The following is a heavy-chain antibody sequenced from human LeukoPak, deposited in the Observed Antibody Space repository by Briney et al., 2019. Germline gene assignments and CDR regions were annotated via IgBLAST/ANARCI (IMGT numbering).Heavy chain of an antibody. V-gene: IGHV3-48*03. CDR3: AELGITMIGGV. CDR1: GFTFSSYE. CDR2: ISSSGSTI. Sequence: GGSLRLSCAASGFTFSSYEMNWVRQAPGKGVEWVSYISSSGSTIYYADSVKGRFTISRDNAKNSLYLQMNGLRAEDTAVYYCAELGITMIGGVWGKGTTVTISS. J-gene: IGHJ6*04. D-gene: IGHD3-10*02.